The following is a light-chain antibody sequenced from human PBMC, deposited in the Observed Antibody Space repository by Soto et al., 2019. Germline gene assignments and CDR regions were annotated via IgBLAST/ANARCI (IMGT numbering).Light chain of an antibody. J-gene: IGKJ4*01. V-gene: IGKV3-15*01. CDR3: QQYNNWPLT. CDR2: DVS. Sequence: EIVMTQSPATLSVSPGASATLSCRASHRVSTYLAWYQQKPGQAPRLLIYDVSTRATGIPDRFSGSGSGTEFTLTIRRLHFEDIAVYYCQQYNNWPLTFGRGTKVEIK. CDR1: HRVSTY.